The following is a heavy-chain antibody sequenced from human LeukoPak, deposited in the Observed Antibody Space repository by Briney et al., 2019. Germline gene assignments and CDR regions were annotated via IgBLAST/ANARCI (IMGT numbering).Heavy chain of an antibody. CDR2: IYPGNSDI. CDR3: ARHLSSISSCPNY. V-gene: IGHV5-51*01. D-gene: IGHD2-2*01. CDR1: GYSFSSYW. Sequence: GESLKISCKGSGYSFSSYWIAWVRQMPGKGLEWMGGIYPGNSDITYSPSFQGQVTISADKSVSTAYLHWSSLKASDTAIYYCARHLSSISSCPNYWGQGTLVTVSS. J-gene: IGHJ4*02.